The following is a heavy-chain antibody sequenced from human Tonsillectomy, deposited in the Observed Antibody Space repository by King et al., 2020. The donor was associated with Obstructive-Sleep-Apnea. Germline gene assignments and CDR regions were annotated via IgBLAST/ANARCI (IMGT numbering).Heavy chain of an antibody. D-gene: IGHD3-3*01. Sequence: QLQESGPGLVKPSETRSLTCTVSGGSISSSSYYWCWIRQPPGKGLEGIGNRYYSGSTYYTPSLKSRVTISVDTSKNQFSLKLNSVTAAYTAVYYCASLYYDFWSGYYESAFDIWGQGTMVTVSS. J-gene: IGHJ3*02. CDR1: GGSISSSSYY. CDR2: RYYSGST. CDR3: ASLYYDFWSGYYESAFDI. V-gene: IGHV4-39*07.